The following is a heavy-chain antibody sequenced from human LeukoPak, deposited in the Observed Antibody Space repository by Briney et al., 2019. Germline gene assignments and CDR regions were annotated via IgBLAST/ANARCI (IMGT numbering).Heavy chain of an antibody. Sequence: GRSLRLSCAASGFTFSSYGMHWVRQAPGKGLEWVAVIWYDGSNKYYADSVKGRFTISRDNPKNTLYLQMNSLRAEDTAVYYCARDCGGGSCDAFAIWGQGTMVTVSS. J-gene: IGHJ3*02. CDR2: IWYDGSNK. CDR1: GFTFSSYG. V-gene: IGHV3-33*01. D-gene: IGHD2-15*01. CDR3: ARDCGGGSCDAFAI.